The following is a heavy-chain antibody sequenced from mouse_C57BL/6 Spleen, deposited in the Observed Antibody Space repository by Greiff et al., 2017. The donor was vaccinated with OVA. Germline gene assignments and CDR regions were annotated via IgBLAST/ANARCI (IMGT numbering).Heavy chain of an antibody. Sequence: EVQLKESGPGLVQPSQSLSLTCSVTGYSITSGYYWNWIRQFPGNKLEWMGYISYDGSNNYNPSLKNRISITRDTSKNQFFLKLNSVTTEDAAALSSARFRGYWYCDDWGKGTTVTVSS. CDR1: GYSITSGYY. V-gene: IGHV3-6*01. CDR3: ARFRGYWYCDD. CDR2: ISYDGSN. J-gene: IGHJ1*03.